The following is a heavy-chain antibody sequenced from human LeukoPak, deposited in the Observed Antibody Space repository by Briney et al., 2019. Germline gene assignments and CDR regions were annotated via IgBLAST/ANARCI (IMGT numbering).Heavy chain of an antibody. D-gene: IGHD6-13*01. Sequence: QPGVSLRLSCAASGFTFSSYWIHWVRQAPGQGLVWVSRINRDGSSTDYADSVKGRLTSSRDNAKNALYLHMNRLRVEDTAVYYSARVGSSSVYYYYYYMDVWGKGTTVTVSS. CDR2: INRDGSST. V-gene: IGHV3-74*01. J-gene: IGHJ6*03. CDR1: GFTFSSYW. CDR3: ARVGSSSVYYYYYYMDV.